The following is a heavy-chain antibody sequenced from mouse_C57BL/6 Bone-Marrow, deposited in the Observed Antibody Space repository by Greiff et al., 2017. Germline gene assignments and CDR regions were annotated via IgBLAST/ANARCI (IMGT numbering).Heavy chain of an antibody. Sequence: QVQLQQPGAELVKPGASVKLSCKASGYTFTSYWMHWVKQRPGQGLEWIGMIHPNSGSTNYNEKFKSKATLTVDKSSSTAYMQLSSLTSEDSAVYYGARTYSNYPWFAYWGQGTLVTVSA. CDR2: IHPNSGST. D-gene: IGHD2-5*01. J-gene: IGHJ3*01. CDR1: GYTFTSYW. V-gene: IGHV1-64*01. CDR3: ARTYSNYPWFAY.